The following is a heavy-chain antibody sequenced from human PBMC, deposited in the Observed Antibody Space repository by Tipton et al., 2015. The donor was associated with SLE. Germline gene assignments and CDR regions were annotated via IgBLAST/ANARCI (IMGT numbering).Heavy chain of an antibody. J-gene: IGHJ4*02. Sequence: TLSLTCAVYGGSFSGYYWGWIRQPPGKGLEWIGSIYHSGSTYYNPSLKSRVTISVDTSKNQFSLKLSSVTAADTAVYYCARHMRYNWNYFDNWGQGSLVIVSS. V-gene: IGHV4-38-2*01. CDR3: ARHMRYNWNYFDN. CDR2: IYHSGST. CDR1: GGSFSGYY. D-gene: IGHD1-20*01.